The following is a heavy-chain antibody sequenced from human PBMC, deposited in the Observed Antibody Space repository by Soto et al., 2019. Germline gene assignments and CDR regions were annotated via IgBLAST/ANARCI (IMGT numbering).Heavy chain of an antibody. J-gene: IGHJ5*02. V-gene: IGHV3-7*01. CDR3: ASARHIGP. Sequence: GGSLRLSCAASGFTFSSYWMSWVRQAPGKGLEWVANIKQDGSESNYADSVKGRFTISRDNAENSLYLQMTSLRAEDTAVYYCASARHIGPWGQGTLVTAPQ. CDR1: GFTFSSYW. D-gene: IGHD2-21*01. CDR2: IKQDGSES.